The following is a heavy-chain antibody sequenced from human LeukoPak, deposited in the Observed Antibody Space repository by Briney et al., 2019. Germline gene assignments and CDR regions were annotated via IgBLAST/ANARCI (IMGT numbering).Heavy chain of an antibody. CDR1: GGSISSYY. D-gene: IGHD3-10*01. J-gene: IGHJ6*03. V-gene: IGHV4-59*01. CDR3: ARGWLGGSGSYYYMDV. Sequence: PSETLSLTCTVSGGSISSYYWSWIRQPPGKGLEWIGYIYYSGSTNYNPSLKSRVTISVDTSKNQFSLKLSSVTAADTAVYYCARGWLGGSGSYYYMDVWGKGTTVTISS. CDR2: IYYSGST.